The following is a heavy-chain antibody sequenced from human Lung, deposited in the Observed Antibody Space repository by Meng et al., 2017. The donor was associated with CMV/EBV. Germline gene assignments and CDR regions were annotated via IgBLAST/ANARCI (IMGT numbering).Heavy chain of an antibody. CDR1: GDIVSSNSAA. CDR2: TYYRSKWYH. J-gene: IGHJ4*02. CDR3: ARGINGGCGD. D-gene: IGHD4-23*01. Sequence: QQLGSGLVKPSQTLSLTCAISGDIVSSNSAAWHWIRQSPSRGLEWLGRTYYRSKWYHEYAVSVKSRITISPDTPKNQFSLQLNSMTPEDTAVYYCARGINGGCGDWGQGTLVTVSS. V-gene: IGHV6-1*01.